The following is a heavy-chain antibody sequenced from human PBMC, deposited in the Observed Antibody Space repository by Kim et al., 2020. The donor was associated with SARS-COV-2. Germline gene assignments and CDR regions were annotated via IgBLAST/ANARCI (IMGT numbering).Heavy chain of an antibody. CDR1: GFTFSSYA. Sequence: GGSLRLSCAASGFTFSSYAMSWVRQAPGKGLEWVSAISGDGSSTYYADSVKGRFTISRDNSKNTLYLQMNSLRAEDTAVYYCAKAWGSSGGYGVWGQGTMVTVSS. CDR2: ISGDGSST. CDR3: AKAWGSSGGYGV. V-gene: IGHV3-23*01. D-gene: IGHD2-15*01. J-gene: IGHJ1*01.